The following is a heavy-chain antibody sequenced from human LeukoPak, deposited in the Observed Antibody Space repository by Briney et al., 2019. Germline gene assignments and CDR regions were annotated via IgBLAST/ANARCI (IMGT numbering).Heavy chain of an antibody. Sequence: GGSLRLSCAASGFTFSSYAMGWVRQARGKGLEWVSAISGSGGSTYYADSVKGRFTISRDNSKNTLYLQMNSLRAEDTAVYYCAKSHSSGWYYFDYWGQGTLVTVSS. CDR2: ISGSGGST. J-gene: IGHJ4*02. V-gene: IGHV3-23*01. D-gene: IGHD6-19*01. CDR3: AKSHSSGWYYFDY. CDR1: GFTFSSYA.